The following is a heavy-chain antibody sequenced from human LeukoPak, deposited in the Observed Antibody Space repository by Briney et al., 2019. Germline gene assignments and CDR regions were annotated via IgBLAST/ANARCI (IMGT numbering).Heavy chain of an antibody. CDR3: ARLGGAYFKGGMDV. J-gene: IGHJ6*02. D-gene: IGHD2-21*01. V-gene: IGHV4-39*07. CDR1: GGSISSSSYY. CDR2: IYNTGTT. Sequence: SETLSLTCTVSGGSISSSSYYWGWIRQPPGKGLEWIGSIYNTGTTYYNTSLKSRVTMSVDTSKNKFSLVLIFVTAADTAVYYCARLGGAYFKGGMDVWGQGITVTVSS.